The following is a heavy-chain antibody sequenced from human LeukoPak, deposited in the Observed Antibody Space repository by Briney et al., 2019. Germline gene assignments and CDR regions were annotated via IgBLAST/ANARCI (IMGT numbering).Heavy chain of an antibody. Sequence: PSETLSLTCTVSGDSISNGGYYWSWIRQHPGKGLEGIGYIYYSGSTYYNPSLKSRLTISVGTSKNQFSRKLSSVTAADTAVYSCATDVRLSYCSGGSCSQNHAFDIWGQQTMVTVSS. J-gene: IGHJ3*02. CDR1: GDSISNGGYY. D-gene: IGHD2-15*01. V-gene: IGHV4-31*03. CDR3: ATDVRLSYCSGGSCSQNHAFDI. CDR2: IYYSGST.